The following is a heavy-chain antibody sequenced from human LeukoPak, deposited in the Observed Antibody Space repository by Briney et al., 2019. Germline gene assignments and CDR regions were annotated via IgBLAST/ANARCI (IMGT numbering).Heavy chain of an antibody. CDR1: GGSISSYY. V-gene: IGHV4-59*08. D-gene: IGHD3-22*01. Sequence: SETLSLTCTVSGGSISSYYWSWIRQPPGKGLEWIGYIYYSGSTNYNPSLKSRVTISVDTSKNQFSLKLSSVTAADTAVYYCARRSEDSSGQGSLDYWGQGTLVTVSS. CDR3: ARRSEDSSGQGSLDY. CDR2: IYYSGST. J-gene: IGHJ4*02.